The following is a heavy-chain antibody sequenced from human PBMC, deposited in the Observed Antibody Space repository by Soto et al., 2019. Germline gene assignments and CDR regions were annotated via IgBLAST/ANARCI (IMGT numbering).Heavy chain of an antibody. CDR1: GYSFTSYW. CDR2: IYPGDSDT. J-gene: IGHJ5*02. CDR3: ARDYSDSSGYQGNWFDT. V-gene: IGHV5-51*01. D-gene: IGHD3-22*01. Sequence: PGESLKISCKGSGYSFTSYWIGWVRQMPGKGLEWMGIIYPGDSDTRYSPSFQGQVTISADKSISTAYLQWSSLKASDTAMYYCARDYSDSSGYQGNWFDTWGQGTLVTVSS.